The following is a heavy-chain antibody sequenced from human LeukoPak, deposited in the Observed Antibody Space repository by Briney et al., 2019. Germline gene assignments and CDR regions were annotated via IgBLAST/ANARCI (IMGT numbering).Heavy chain of an antibody. J-gene: IGHJ3*01. D-gene: IGHD1-1*01. CDR3: AKRGGTTRGAFDL. V-gene: IGHV4-34*12. CDR2: ILYSGDT. Sequence: SETLSLTCAVYGGSFSGYYWNWIRQSPGKGLEWIGSILYSGDTYYIPSLKGRVTISADRSKNQISLSLSSVTAADSAVYYCAKRGGTTRGAFDLWGRGTIVTVSS. CDR1: GGSFSGYY.